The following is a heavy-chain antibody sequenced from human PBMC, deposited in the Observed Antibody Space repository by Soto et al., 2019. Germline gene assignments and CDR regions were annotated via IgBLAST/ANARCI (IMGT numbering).Heavy chain of an antibody. CDR3: ARDSYYDFWSGYYTGAGMDA. Sequence: QVQLVESGGGVVQPGRXLRLSCAASGFTFSSYGMHWVRQAPGKGLEWVAVIXYDGSNKYYADSVKGRFTISRDNSKNTLYLQMNSLRAEDTAVYYCARDSYYDFWSGYYTGAGMDAWGQGTTVTVSS. CDR1: GFTFSSYG. D-gene: IGHD3-3*01. V-gene: IGHV3-33*01. J-gene: IGHJ6*02. CDR2: IXYDGSNK.